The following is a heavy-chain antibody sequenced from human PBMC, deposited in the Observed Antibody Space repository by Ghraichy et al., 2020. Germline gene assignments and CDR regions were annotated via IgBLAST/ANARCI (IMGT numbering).Heavy chain of an antibody. J-gene: IGHJ5*02. D-gene: IGHD3-10*01. CDR2: INHSGST. V-gene: IGHV4-34*01. Sequence: SQTLSLTCAVYGGSFSGYYWSWIRQPPGKGLEWIGEINHSGSTNYNPSLKSRVTISVDTSKNQFSLKLSSVTAADTAVYYCARGHRITMVRGVINWFDPWGQGTLVTVSS. CDR3: ARGHRITMVRGVINWFDP. CDR1: GGSFSGYY.